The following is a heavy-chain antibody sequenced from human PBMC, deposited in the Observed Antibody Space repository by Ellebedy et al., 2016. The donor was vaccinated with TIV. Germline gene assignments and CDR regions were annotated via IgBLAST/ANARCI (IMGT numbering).Heavy chain of an antibody. D-gene: IGHD3-3*01. J-gene: IGHJ4*02. CDR3: ARQGPYDFDLDY. CDR2: IFYTGST. Sequence: MPSETLSLTCTVSGGSLSSYYWSWIRQSPGKGLEWLGYIFYTGSTNYNPSLRSRITMSVDTSRNQFSLNLTSVTAADTAVYFCARQGPYDFDLDYWGQGILVTVSS. CDR1: GGSLSSYY. V-gene: IGHV4-59*01.